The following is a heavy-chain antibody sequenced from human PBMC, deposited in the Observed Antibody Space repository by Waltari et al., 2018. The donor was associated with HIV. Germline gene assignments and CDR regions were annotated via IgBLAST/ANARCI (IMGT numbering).Heavy chain of an antibody. V-gene: IGHV3-15*01. CDR1: GFTFSNAW. CDR3: TTDIYGDSPPLWGMDV. CDR2: IKRKSDGGTT. J-gene: IGHJ6*02. D-gene: IGHD2-21*02. Sequence: EAQLVESGGGLVKPGGSLRLSCAASGFTFSNAWMSCVRQGPGKGHEWVGRIKRKSDGGTTDYAAPVKGRFSISRDESKDTIYLQMNSLKIEDTAVYYCTTDIYGDSPPLWGMDVWGQGP.